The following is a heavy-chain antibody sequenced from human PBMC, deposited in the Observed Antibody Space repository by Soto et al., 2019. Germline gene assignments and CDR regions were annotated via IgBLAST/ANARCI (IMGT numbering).Heavy chain of an antibody. CDR3: ARAQTGGYYDSSGYYFDY. CDR2: IYYSGST. CDR1: GGSISSGGYY. J-gene: IGHJ4*02. V-gene: IGHV4-31*03. Sequence: SETLSLTCTVSGGSISSGGYYWSWIRQHPGKGLEWIGYIYYSGSTYYNPSLKSRVTISVDTSKNQFSLKLSSVTAADTAVYYCARAQTGGYYDSSGYYFDYWGQGTLGTVSS. D-gene: IGHD3-22*01.